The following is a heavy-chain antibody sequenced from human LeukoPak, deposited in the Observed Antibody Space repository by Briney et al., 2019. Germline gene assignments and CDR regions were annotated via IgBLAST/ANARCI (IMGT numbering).Heavy chain of an antibody. J-gene: IGHJ4*02. Sequence: GASVKVSFKASGGTFSSYAISWVGQAPGQGLERMGGIIPIFGTANYAQKFQGRVTITADKSTSTAYMELSSLRSEDTAVYYCAREYSGYDFWGQGTLVTVSS. D-gene: IGHD5-12*01. CDR1: GGTFSSYA. V-gene: IGHV1-69*06. CDR3: AREYSGYDF. CDR2: IIPIFGTA.